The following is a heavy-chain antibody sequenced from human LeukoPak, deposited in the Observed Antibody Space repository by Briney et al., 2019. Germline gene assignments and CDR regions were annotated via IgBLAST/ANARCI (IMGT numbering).Heavy chain of an antibody. CDR2: IIPIFGTA. V-gene: IGHV1-69*13. CDR1: GYTFTSYY. D-gene: IGHD2/OR15-2a*01. CDR3: ARGSGDYLPFDY. Sequence: ASVKVSCKASGYTFTSYYMHWVRQAPGQGLEWMGGIIPIFGTANYAQKFQGGVTITADESTSTAYMELSSLRSEDTAVYYCARGSGDYLPFDYWGQGTLVTVSS. J-gene: IGHJ4*02.